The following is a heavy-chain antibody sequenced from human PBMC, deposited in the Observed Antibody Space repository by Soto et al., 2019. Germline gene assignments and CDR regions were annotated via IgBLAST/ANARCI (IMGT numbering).Heavy chain of an antibody. Sequence: QVHLQQWGAGLLKPSETLSLTCAVYGGSVNGYYWNWIRQPPGKGLEWIGEINHTGGTHYNPSLKSGVTMSVDTSKNQFSLRLLSVTAADTAIYYCATRITVFGLLIPPFDPWGQGTQVTVSS. CDR2: INHTGGT. J-gene: IGHJ5*02. D-gene: IGHD3-3*01. CDR1: GGSVNGYY. V-gene: IGHV4-34*02. CDR3: ATRITVFGLLIPPFDP.